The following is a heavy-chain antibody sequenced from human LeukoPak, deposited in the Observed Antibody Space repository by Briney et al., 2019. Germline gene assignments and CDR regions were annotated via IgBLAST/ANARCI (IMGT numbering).Heavy chain of an antibody. CDR2: INHSGST. CDR1: GGSISSTHW. Sequence: PSETLSLTCAASGGSISSTHWLSWVRQPPGKGLEWIGEINHSGSTNYNPSLKSRVTISVDNTKSQFSLRLISVTAADTAVYYCAREMAVCGGGSWGCEFDYWGQGTLVTVSS. CDR3: AREMAVCGGGSWGCEFDY. V-gene: IGHV4-4*02. J-gene: IGHJ4*02. D-gene: IGHD2-21*01.